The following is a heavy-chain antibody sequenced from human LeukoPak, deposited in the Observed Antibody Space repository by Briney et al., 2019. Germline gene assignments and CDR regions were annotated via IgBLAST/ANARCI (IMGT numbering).Heavy chain of an antibody. J-gene: IGHJ6*02. CDR1: GFTFSSYG. D-gene: IGHD6-25*01. CDR2: ISYIGGDQ. Sequence: GRSLRLSCAASGFTFSSYGIHWVRQAPGKGLGWVAVISYIGGDQFYAESVKGRFTISRDNSNKRVFLQMNTLRGEDTAVYDCAKDRSSGPHYYYGMDVWGRGTTVIVSS. V-gene: IGHV3-30*18. CDR3: AKDRSSGPHYYYGMDV.